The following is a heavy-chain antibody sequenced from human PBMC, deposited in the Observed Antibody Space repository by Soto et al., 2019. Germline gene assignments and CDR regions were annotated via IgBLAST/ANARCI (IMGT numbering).Heavy chain of an antibody. Sequence: GGSLRLSCAASGFTFSSYGMHWVRQAPGKGLEWVAVISYDGSNKYYADSVKGRFTISRDNSKNTLYLQMNSLRAEDTAVYYCAKSGASSGWYEYHDYWGQGTLVTVSS. D-gene: IGHD6-19*01. V-gene: IGHV3-30*18. CDR2: ISYDGSNK. CDR1: GFTFSSYG. CDR3: AKSGASSGWYEYHDY. J-gene: IGHJ4*02.